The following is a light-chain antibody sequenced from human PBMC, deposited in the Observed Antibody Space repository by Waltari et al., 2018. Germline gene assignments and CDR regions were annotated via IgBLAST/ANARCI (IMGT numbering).Light chain of an antibody. J-gene: IGKJ4*01. V-gene: IGKV1-5*03. CDR2: KAS. CDR3: QQYNSYSQA. Sequence: DIQMTQSPSTLSASVGDRVTITCRASQSISSWLAWYQQKPGKAPKLLIYKASSLESGVPSRFSGSGSGTEFTLTINSLQPDDFATYYCQQYNSYSQAFGGGTKVEIK. CDR1: QSISSW.